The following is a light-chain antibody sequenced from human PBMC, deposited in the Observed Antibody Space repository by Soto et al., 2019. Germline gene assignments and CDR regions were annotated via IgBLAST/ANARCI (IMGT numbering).Light chain of an antibody. CDR3: QQYNDWPST. J-gene: IGKJ5*01. Sequence: EIVMTQSPTTLSVSPGEVATLSCRASQSVSSNLAWYQQKPGQAPRLTIYGASTRATGIPARFSGSGSGTVSSLTISCLQSEDCAVYYCQQYNDWPSTFGQGTRLEMK. V-gene: IGKV3-15*01. CDR1: QSVSSN. CDR2: GAS.